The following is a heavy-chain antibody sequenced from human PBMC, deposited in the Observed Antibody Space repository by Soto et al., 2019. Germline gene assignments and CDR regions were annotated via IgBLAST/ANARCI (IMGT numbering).Heavy chain of an antibody. V-gene: IGHV3-23*01. Sequence: EEQLLESGGGLVQPGGSLRLSCAASGFAFSTYAMSWVRQAPGKGLEWVSAISSGGTDTYYADSVKGRFTISRDNSKNTLFLHMNSLRADDTAVYFCVCVREYPVVVLPVFDYCGQVTPVTVS. CDR2: ISSGGTDT. CDR1: GFAFSTYA. J-gene: IGHJ4*02. CDR3: VCVREYPVVVLPVFDY.